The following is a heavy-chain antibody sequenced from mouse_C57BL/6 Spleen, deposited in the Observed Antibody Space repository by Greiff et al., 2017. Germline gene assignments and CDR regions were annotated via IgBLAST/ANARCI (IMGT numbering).Heavy chain of an antibody. Sequence: VQLQQSGPELVKPGASVKISCKASGYTFTDYYMNWVKQSHGKSLEWIGDINPNNGGTSYNQKFKGKATLTVDKSSSTAYMELRSLTSEDSAVYYCASNGNYVGWYFDVWGTGTTVTVSS. J-gene: IGHJ1*03. D-gene: IGHD2-1*01. V-gene: IGHV1-26*01. CDR2: INPNNGGT. CDR1: GYTFTDYY. CDR3: ASNGNYVGWYFDV.